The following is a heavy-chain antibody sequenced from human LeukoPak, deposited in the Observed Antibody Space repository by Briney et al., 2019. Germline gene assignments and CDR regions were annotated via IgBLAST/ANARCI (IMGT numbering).Heavy chain of an antibody. D-gene: IGHD3-16*01. V-gene: IGHV4-39*01. CDR1: GGSISSSSYS. Sequence: SETLSLTCTVSGGSISSSSYSWGWIRQPPGKGLEWIGSIYYSGSTYYNPSLKSRVTISVDTSKNQFSLKLSSVTAADTAVYYCARTNFRGRSYWYFDLWGRGTLVTVSS. CDR2: IYYSGST. J-gene: IGHJ2*01. CDR3: ARTNFRGRSYWYFDL.